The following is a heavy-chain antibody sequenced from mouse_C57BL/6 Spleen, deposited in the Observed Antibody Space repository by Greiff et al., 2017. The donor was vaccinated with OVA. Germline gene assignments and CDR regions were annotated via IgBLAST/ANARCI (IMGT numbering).Heavy chain of an antibody. J-gene: IGHJ2*01. Sequence: VQLQQSGAELARPGASVKLSCKASGYTFTSYGISWVKQRTGQGLEWIGEIYPRSGNTYYNEKCKGKATLTADKSASTAYMELRSRTAEDTAVYVCARWGDVGDYWGQGTTLTVSS. CDR2: IYPRSGNT. CDR3: ARWGDVGDY. D-gene: IGHD3-3*01. V-gene: IGHV1-81*01. CDR1: GYTFTSYG.